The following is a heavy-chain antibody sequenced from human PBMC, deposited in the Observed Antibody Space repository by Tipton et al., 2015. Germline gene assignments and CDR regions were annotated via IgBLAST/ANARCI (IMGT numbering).Heavy chain of an antibody. CDR1: GFIFSDYW. CDR2: IREDGSEK. D-gene: IGHD4-23*01. CDR3: ARGSSTLTPTGDY. J-gene: IGHJ4*02. Sequence: SLRLSCAASGFIFSDYWMDWVRQAPGKGLEWVANIREDGSEKYYVDSVKGRFTISRDNAKNSLYLQMISLRAEDTALYYCARGSSTLTPTGDYWGQGILVTVSS. V-gene: IGHV3-7*04.